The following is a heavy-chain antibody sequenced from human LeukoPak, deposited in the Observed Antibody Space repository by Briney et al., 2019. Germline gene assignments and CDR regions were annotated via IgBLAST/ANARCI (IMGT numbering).Heavy chain of an antibody. Sequence: KSSETLSLTCAVYGGSFSGYYWSWIRQPPGKGLEWIGEINHSGSTNYNPPLKSRVTISVDTSKNQFSLKLSSVTAADTAVYYCARDLIAVAGNWFDPWGQGTLVTVSS. D-gene: IGHD6-19*01. CDR1: GGSFSGYY. V-gene: IGHV4-34*01. J-gene: IGHJ5*02. CDR2: INHSGST. CDR3: ARDLIAVAGNWFDP.